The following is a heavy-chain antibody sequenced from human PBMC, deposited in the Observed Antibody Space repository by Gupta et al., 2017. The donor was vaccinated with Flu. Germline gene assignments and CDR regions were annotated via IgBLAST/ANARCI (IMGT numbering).Heavy chain of an antibody. V-gene: IGHV4-31*03. J-gene: IGHJ5*02. CDR2: IFYHGPT. CDR1: GDSISGGNNF. Sequence: QFQLQESGPGLVTPSQTLSLTCTVSGDSISGGNNFWTWIRQRPGKGLEWVGYIFYHGPTWYNPSLKSRLTISTDTSENQFSLKLSSATAADTAVYFCARVSGNFVNTWGRGTLVTVSS. D-gene: IGHD4-23*01. CDR3: ARVSGNFVNT.